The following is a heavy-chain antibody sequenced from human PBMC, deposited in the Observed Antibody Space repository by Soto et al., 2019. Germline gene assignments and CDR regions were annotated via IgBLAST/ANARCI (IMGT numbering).Heavy chain of an antibody. CDR2: ISGSGATT. CDR3: AKGGGTAARRGRADY. D-gene: IGHD6-6*01. Sequence: EVQLLESGGDLVQPGGSLRLSCAASGFTFSTYAMYWVRQAPGKGLEWVSAISGSGATTYYADSVKGRFTISRDNSKNTLYLQMNNLRAEDTAVYYGAKGGGTAARRGRADYWGQGTLVTVSS. V-gene: IGHV3-23*01. J-gene: IGHJ4*02. CDR1: GFTFSTYA.